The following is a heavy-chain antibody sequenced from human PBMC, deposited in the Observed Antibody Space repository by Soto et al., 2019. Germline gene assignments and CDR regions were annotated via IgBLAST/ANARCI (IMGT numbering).Heavy chain of an antibody. V-gene: IGHV4-31*03. CDR1: GGSISSGGYY. Sequence: PSETLSLTCTVSGGSISSGGYYWSWIRQHPGKGLEWIGYIYYSGSTYYNPSLKSRVTISVDTSKNQFSLKLSSVTAADTAVYYCARGGTGLMVYASVAAGYYFDYWGQGTLVTVSS. CDR2: IYYSGST. CDR3: ARGGTGLMVYASVAAGYYFDY. J-gene: IGHJ4*02. D-gene: IGHD2-8*01.